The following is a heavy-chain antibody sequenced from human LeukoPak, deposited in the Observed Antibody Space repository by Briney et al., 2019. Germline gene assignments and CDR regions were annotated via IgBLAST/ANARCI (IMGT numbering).Heavy chain of an antibody. CDR2: IYYSGST. D-gene: IGHD6-13*01. Sequence: PSETLSLTCTVSGGSISSSSYYWGWIRQPPGKGLVWIGSIYYSGSTYYNPSLKSRVTISVDTSKNQFSLKLSSVTAADTAVYYCARDYSSWYYFDYWGQGTLVTVSS. CDR1: GGSISSSSYY. J-gene: IGHJ4*02. V-gene: IGHV4-39*07. CDR3: ARDYSSWYYFDY.